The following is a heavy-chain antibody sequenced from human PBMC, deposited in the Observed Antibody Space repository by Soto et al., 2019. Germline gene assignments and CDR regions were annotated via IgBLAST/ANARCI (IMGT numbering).Heavy chain of an antibody. J-gene: IGHJ5*02. V-gene: IGHV1-69*04. Sequence: SVKVSCKASGGTFSSYTISWVRQAPGQGLEWMGRIIPILGIANYAQKFQGRVTITADKSTSTAYMELSSLRSEDTAVYYCARDRPERQGWFDPWGQGTLVTVSS. CDR1: GGTFSSYT. CDR3: ARDRPERQGWFDP. CDR2: IIPILGIA.